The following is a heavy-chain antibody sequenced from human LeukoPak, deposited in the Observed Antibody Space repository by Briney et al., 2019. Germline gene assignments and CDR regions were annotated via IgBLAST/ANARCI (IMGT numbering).Heavy chain of an antibody. CDR3: ATYYDSSGYDYDRFVY. J-gene: IGHJ4*02. Sequence: GVTLRLSCAASGFTFSNYWMSWVRQAPGKGLEWVANIKQDGSEKQYVDSVQGRFTISRDNGKNSLYLQMNSLRAEGTAVYYCATYYDSSGYDYDRFVYWGQGTLVTASS. V-gene: IGHV3-7*02. CDR2: IKQDGSEK. D-gene: IGHD3-22*01. CDR1: GFTFSNYW.